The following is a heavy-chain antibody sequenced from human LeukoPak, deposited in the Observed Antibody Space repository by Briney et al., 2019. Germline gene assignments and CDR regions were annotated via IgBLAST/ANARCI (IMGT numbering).Heavy chain of an antibody. V-gene: IGHV3-30*18. Sequence: GGSLRLSCAASGFTFSSYGMHWVRQAPGKGLEWVAVISYDGSNKYYADSVKGRFTIYRDNSKNTLYLQMNSLRAEDTAVYYCAKHCSGGSCSTPGGQGTLVTVSS. D-gene: IGHD2-15*01. J-gene: IGHJ4*02. CDR3: AKHCSGGSCSTP. CDR2: ISYDGSNK. CDR1: GFTFSSYG.